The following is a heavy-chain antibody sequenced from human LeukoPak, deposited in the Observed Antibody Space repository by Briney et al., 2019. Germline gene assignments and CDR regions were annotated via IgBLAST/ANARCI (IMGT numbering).Heavy chain of an antibody. J-gene: IGHJ4*02. CDR1: GFTLDDYV. Sequence: GGSLRLSCAASGFTLDDYVMHWARQAPGKGLEWVSGISWNSVSIGYADSVKGRFTISRDNAKNSLYLQMSSLRAEDTAVYYCARDLRSYYDSSGYLRGFAFDYWGQGTLVTVSS. CDR2: ISWNSVSI. D-gene: IGHD3-22*01. V-gene: IGHV3-9*01. CDR3: ARDLRSYYDSSGYLRGFAFDY.